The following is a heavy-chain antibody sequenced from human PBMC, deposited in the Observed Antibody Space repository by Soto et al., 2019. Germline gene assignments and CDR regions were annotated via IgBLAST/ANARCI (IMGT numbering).Heavy chain of an antibody. CDR1: GFTFSDYY. J-gene: IGHJ4*02. CDR2: ISSSDSII. Sequence: GGSRSLSCAAAGFTFSDYYMSWIRQAPGKGLEWVSYISSSDSIIYYADSVKGRFTISRDNAKNSLYLQMNSLRAEDTAVYYCARDLGYYDSSGYFDYWGQGTLVTVSS. D-gene: IGHD3-22*01. CDR3: ARDLGYYDSSGYFDY. V-gene: IGHV3-11*01.